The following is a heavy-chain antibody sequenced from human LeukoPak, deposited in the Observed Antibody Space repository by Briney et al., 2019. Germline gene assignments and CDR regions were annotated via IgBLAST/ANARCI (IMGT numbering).Heavy chain of an antibody. J-gene: IGHJ4*02. V-gene: IGHV3-23*01. CDR3: AKEGMITFGGVIAAVDY. D-gene: IGHD3-16*02. CDR1: GFTFSSYA. Sequence: PGGSLRLSCAASGFTFSSYAMSWVRQAPGKGLEWVSSISGSGGTTYYADSVKGRFTISRDNSKSTLFLQMNSLRAEDTAVYYCAKEGMITFGGVIAAVDYWGQGTLVTVSS. CDR2: ISGSGGTT.